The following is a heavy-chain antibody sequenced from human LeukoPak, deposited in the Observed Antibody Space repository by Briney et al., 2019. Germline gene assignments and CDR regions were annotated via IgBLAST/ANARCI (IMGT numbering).Heavy chain of an antibody. CDR1: GFTFSSYG. CDR2: ISGSGGST. J-gene: IGHJ4*02. V-gene: IGHV3-23*01. CDR3: AKDLRGATAGGYFDY. Sequence: PGGSLRLSCAASGFTFSSYGMSWVRQAPGKGLEWVSAISGSGGSTYYADSVKGRFTISRDNSKNTLYLQMNSLRAEDTAVYYCAKDLRGATAGGYFDYWGQGTLVTVSS. D-gene: IGHD1-26*01.